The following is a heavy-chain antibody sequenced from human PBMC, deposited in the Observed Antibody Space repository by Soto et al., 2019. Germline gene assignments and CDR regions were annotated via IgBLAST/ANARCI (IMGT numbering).Heavy chain of an antibody. J-gene: IGHJ6*02. V-gene: IGHV4-59*01. Sequence: PSETLSLTCSVSGVSIVYYYWNWIRQPPGKGLEWIGHIYYTGITNYNPSLNSRVSISVDTSKNQISLKLASVTAADTAVYYCASLPARQYCHVVDVWGQGTTVTVSS. D-gene: IGHD2-2*01. CDR3: ASLPARQYCHVVDV. CDR1: GVSIVYYY. CDR2: IYYTGIT.